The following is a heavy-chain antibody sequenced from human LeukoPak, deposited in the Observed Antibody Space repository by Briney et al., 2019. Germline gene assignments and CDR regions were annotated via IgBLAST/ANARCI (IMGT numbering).Heavy chain of an antibody. CDR2: INQDGSKK. J-gene: IGHJ4*02. V-gene: IGHV3-7*01. CDR1: GFSFSSYW. D-gene: IGHD4-17*01. CDR3: ARENGWQPGEYGDYTGFYFDS. Sequence: GGSLRLSCAASGFSFSSYWVTWARQAPGKGLEWVANINQDGSKKYYVDSVKGRFTISRDNAKNSLYLQVNSLRAEDTAVYYCARENGWQPGEYGDYTGFYFDSWGQGTLVTVSP.